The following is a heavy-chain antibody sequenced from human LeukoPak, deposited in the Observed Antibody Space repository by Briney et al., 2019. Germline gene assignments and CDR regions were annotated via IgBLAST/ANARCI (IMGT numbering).Heavy chain of an antibody. CDR3: ARRFGDYFDY. D-gene: IGHD3-10*01. V-gene: IGHV4-30-4*01. CDR2: IYYSGST. Sequence: SETLSLTCTVSGGSISSGDYYWSWIRQPPGKGLEWIGYIYYSGSTYYNPSLKSRVTISVDTSKNQFSLKLSSMTAADTAVYYCARRFGDYFDYWGQGTLVTVSS. J-gene: IGHJ4*02. CDR1: GGSISSGDYY.